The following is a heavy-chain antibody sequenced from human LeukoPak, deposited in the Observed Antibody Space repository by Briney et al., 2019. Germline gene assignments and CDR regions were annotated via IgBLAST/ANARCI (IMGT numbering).Heavy chain of an antibody. V-gene: IGHV1-8*03. CDR2: MNPNSGNT. Sequence: GASVKVSCKASGYTFTSYDINWGRQATGQGLEWIGWMNPNSGNTGYAQKFQGRVTITRNTSISTAYMEPSSLRSEDTAVYYSARRHSSSWYSSMLPYPPPPTDYWGQGTLVTVSS. D-gene: IGHD6-13*01. J-gene: IGHJ4*02. CDR3: ARRHSSSWYSSMLPYPPPPTDY. CDR1: GYTFTSYD.